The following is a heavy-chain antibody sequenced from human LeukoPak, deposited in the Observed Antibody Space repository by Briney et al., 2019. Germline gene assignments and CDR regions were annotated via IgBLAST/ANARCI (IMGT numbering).Heavy chain of an antibody. CDR1: GYSVRSGYY. V-gene: IGHV4-38-2*02. CDR3: ARVYSMVRQYFDY. Sequence: SETLSLTCTVSGYSVRSGYYWGWVRQSPGQGLEWIATIYHSESTHYNPSLKCRVTISVDTSKSQFSLKLSSVTAADTAVYYCARVYSMVRQYFDYWGQGTLVTVSS. D-gene: IGHD3-10*01. CDR2: IYHSEST. J-gene: IGHJ4*02.